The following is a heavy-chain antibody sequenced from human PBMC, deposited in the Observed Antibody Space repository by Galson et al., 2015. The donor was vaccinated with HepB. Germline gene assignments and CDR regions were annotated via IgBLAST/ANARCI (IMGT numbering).Heavy chain of an antibody. CDR2: ISYDGSNK. D-gene: IGHD6-13*01. CDR3: ARTELYSSSWYHGGYYYGMDV. CDR1: GFTFSSYA. J-gene: IGHJ6*02. Sequence: SLRLSCAASGFTFSSYAMHWVRQAPGKGLEWVAVISYDGSNKYYADSVKGRFTISRDNSKNTLYLQMNSLRAEDTAVYYCARTELYSSSWYHGGYYYGMDVWGQGTTVTVSS. V-gene: IGHV3-30*04.